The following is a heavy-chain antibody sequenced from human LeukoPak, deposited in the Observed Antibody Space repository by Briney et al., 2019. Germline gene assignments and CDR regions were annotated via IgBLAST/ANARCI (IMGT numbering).Heavy chain of an antibody. J-gene: IGHJ4*02. CDR1: GGAISSNNYY. Sequence: SETLSLTCTVSGGAISSNNYYWGWIRQPPGKRLEWIGAMFYTGSTYYNPSVKSRVTISVDTSKNQFSLKLSSVTAADTAVYYCARGNKFIILLDYWGQGTLVTVSS. CDR2: MFYTGST. CDR3: ARGNKFIILLDY. D-gene: IGHD2/OR15-2a*01. V-gene: IGHV4-39*07.